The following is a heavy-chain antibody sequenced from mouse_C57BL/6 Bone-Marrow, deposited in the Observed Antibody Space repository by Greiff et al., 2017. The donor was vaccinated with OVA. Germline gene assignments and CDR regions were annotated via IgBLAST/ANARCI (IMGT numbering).Heavy chain of an antibody. CDR2: INPNNGGT. D-gene: IGHD1-1*01. Sequence: VQLKESGPELVKPGASVKIPCKASGYTFTDYNMDWVKQSHGKSLEWIGDINPNNGGTIYNQKFKGKATLTVDKSSSTAYMELRSLTSEDTAVYYCARDLLPNWYFDVWGTGTTVTVSS. J-gene: IGHJ1*03. CDR3: ARDLLPNWYFDV. V-gene: IGHV1-18*01. CDR1: GYTFTDYN.